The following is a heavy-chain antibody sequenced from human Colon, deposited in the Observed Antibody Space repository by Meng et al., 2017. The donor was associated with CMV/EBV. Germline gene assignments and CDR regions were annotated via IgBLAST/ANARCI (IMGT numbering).Heavy chain of an antibody. J-gene: IGHJ4*02. CDR1: GFGFSVYW. CDR2: INPDGDQK. Sequence: VHLVVPGCDLVTFWGPLSVSCAASGFGFSVYWVGWVRQAPGKGLEWVAYINPDGDQKSHVDSVEGRFTISRDNAKNSLYLQMESLSAEDTAVYYCTRGPYWGQGTLVTVSS. V-gene: IGHV3-7*02. CDR3: TRGPY.